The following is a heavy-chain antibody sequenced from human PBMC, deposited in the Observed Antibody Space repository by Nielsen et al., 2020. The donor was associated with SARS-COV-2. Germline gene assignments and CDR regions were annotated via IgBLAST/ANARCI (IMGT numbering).Heavy chain of an antibody. D-gene: IGHD3-3*01. V-gene: IGHV1-18*01. CDR1: GYTFTSYG. CDR3: ARTSRDITIFGAVIRLGY. J-gene: IGHJ4*02. Sequence: ASVKVSCKASGYTFTSYGISWVRQAPGQGLEWMGWISAYNGNTNYAQKLQGRVTMTTDTSTSTAYMELRSLRSDDTAVYYCARTSRDITIFGAVIRLGYWGQGTLVTVSS. CDR2: ISAYNGNT.